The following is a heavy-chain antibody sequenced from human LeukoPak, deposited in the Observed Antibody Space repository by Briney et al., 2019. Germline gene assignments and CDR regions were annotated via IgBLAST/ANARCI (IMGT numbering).Heavy chain of an antibody. CDR2: IYYTGST. Sequence: SETLSLTCTVSGCSISSSTYYCGWIRQPRGKGLGWIGTIYYTGSTYYNPSLKIRVTISEDTSTNQFSLKLNSVTAADTAMYYCARQSTTLTTPGEAFDVWGRGTMVTVTS. J-gene: IGHJ3*01. CDR3: ARQSTTLTTPGEAFDV. CDR1: GCSISSSTYY. D-gene: IGHD4-17*01. V-gene: IGHV4-39*01.